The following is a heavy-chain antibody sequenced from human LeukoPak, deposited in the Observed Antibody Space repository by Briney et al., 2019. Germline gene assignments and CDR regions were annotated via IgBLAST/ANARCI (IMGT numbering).Heavy chain of an antibody. V-gene: IGHV1-69*01. CDR2: IIPIFGTA. CDR1: GGTFSCYA. CDR3: ARGTQVADIDY. Sequence: SVKVSCKASGGTFSCYAISWVRQAPGQGLEWMGGIIPIFGTANYAQRFQGRVTITADESTSTAYMELSSLRSEDTAVYYCARGTQVADIDYWGQGTLVTVSS. J-gene: IGHJ4*02. D-gene: IGHD6-19*01.